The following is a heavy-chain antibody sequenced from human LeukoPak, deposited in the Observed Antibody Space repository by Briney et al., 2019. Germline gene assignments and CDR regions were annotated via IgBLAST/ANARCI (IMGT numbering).Heavy chain of an antibody. CDR2: IYYSGST. CDR1: GGSISSYY. J-gene: IGHJ5*01. CDR3: ARGDGGSSTVPIYWFDS. D-gene: IGHD4-17*01. V-gene: IGHV4-59*08. Sequence: KPSETLSLTCTVSGGSISSYYWSWIRQPPGKGLEWIGYIYYSGSTNYNPSLKSRVTISVDTSKNQFSLKLSSVTATDTAVYYCARGDGGSSTVPIYWFDSWGQGTLVTVSS.